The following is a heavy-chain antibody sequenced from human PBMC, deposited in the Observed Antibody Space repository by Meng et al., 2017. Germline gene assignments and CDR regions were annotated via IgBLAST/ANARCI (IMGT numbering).Heavy chain of an antibody. CDR1: GFTFSSYW. J-gene: IGHJ4*02. V-gene: IGHV3-7*01. CDR2: IGPDGSEK. D-gene: IGHD1-14*01. Sequence: GGSLRLSCAASGFTFSSYWMSWVRQAPGEGLEWVANIGPDGSEKNYVDSVTGRFTISRDNANKAVYLHMNSLTAEDTAMYYCARLARSPEYWGQGTLVTVSS. CDR3: ARLARSPEY.